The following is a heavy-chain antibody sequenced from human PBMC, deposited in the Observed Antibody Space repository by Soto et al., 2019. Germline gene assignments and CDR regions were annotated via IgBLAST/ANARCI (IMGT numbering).Heavy chain of an antibody. CDR1: GYTFTSYT. D-gene: IGHD3-10*01. V-gene: IGHV1-3*01. CDR2: INAGNGNT. J-gene: IGHJ3*02. Sequence: QVQLVQSGAEVKKPGASVKVSCKASGYTFTSYTMHWVRQAPGQRLEWMGWINAGNGNTKYSQKFQGRVTITRDTSASIAYMELSSLRSEDTAVYYCARGAYMVRVVILDAFDIWGQGTMVTVSS. CDR3: ARGAYMVRVVILDAFDI.